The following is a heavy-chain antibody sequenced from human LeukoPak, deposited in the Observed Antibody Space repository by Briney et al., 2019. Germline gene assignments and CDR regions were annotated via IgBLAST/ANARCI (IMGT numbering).Heavy chain of an antibody. D-gene: IGHD2-21*02. CDR3: ARLVVVVTANWFDP. V-gene: IGHV3-7*01. Sequence: GGSLRLSCAASGVTFSTYWMSSVRQAPGKGLEWVANIKEDGSEKYYVDSVKGRFTISRDNAKNSLYLQMHSLRAEDTAVYFCARLVVVVTANWFDPWGQGTLVTVSS. CDR2: IKEDGSEK. J-gene: IGHJ5*02. CDR1: GVTFSTYW.